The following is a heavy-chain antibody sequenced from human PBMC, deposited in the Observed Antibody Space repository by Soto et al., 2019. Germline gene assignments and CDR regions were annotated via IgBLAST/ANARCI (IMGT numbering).Heavy chain of an antibody. D-gene: IGHD3-3*01. CDR2: IYWDDDK. Sequence: QITLKESGPTLVKPTQTLTLTCTFSGFSLSTSGVGVGWIRQPPGKALEWLALIYWDDDKRYSPSLKSRLTITKDTSKNQVVLTMTNMDPVDTATYYCAHRPGAYYDFRSGYYTGDWFDPWGQGTLVTVSS. V-gene: IGHV2-5*02. CDR3: AHRPGAYYDFRSGYYTGDWFDP. CDR1: GFSLSTSGVG. J-gene: IGHJ5*02.